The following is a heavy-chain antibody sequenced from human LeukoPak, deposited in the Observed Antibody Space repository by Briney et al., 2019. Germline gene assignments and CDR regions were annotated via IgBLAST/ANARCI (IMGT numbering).Heavy chain of an antibody. D-gene: IGHD2-2*01. CDR3: ARGSQLLVYYYYMDV. J-gene: IGHJ6*03. CDR2: IKQDGSEK. Sequence: GGSLRLSCAASGFTFDDYGMSWVRQAPGKGLEWVANIKQDGSEKYYVDSVKGRFTISRDNAKNSLYLQMNSLRAEDTAVYYCARGSQLLVYYYYMDVWGKGTTVTVSS. CDR1: GFTFDDYG. V-gene: IGHV3-7*01.